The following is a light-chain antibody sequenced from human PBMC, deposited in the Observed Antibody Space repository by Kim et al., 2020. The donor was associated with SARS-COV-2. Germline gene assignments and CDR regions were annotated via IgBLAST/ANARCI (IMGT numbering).Light chain of an antibody. CDR2: DVS. CDR3: CSYADRYVYV. V-gene: IGLV2-11*01. J-gene: IGLJ1*01. Sequence: QSALTQPRSVSGSPGQSVTISCTGTSSDVGGNNYVSWYQQYPGKAPKLMIYDVSKRPSGVPDRFSGSKSGNSASLTISGLQAEDEADYYCCSYADRYVYVFGSGTKVTVL. CDR1: SSDVGGNNY.